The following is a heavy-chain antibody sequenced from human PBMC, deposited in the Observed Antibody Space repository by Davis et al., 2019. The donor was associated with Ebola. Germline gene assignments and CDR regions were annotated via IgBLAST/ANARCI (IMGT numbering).Heavy chain of an antibody. D-gene: IGHD6-19*01. V-gene: IGHV3-11*01. Sequence: NSVKGRFTISRDNANNSLYLQMDSVRAEDTAVYYCARREAVAGAIWFDSWGQGTLVTVSP. J-gene: IGHJ5*01. CDR3: ARREAVAGAIWFDS.